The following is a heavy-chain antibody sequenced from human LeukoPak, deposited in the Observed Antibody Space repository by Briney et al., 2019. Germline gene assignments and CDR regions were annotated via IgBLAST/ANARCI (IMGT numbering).Heavy chain of an antibody. D-gene: IGHD6-13*01. V-gene: IGHV4-34*01. J-gene: IGHJ4*02. CDR2: INHSGST. CDR1: GGSFSGYY. Sequence: SETLSLTCAVYGGSFSGYYWSWIRQPPGKGLEWIGEINHSGSTNYNPSLKSRVTISVDTSKNQFSLKLSSVTAADTAVYYCAGELVSSSCYFDYWGQGTLVTVSS. CDR3: AGELVSSSCYFDY.